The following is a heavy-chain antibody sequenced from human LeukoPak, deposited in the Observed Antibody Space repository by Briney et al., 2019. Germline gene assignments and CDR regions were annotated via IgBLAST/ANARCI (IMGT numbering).Heavy chain of an antibody. D-gene: IGHD4-17*01. J-gene: IGHJ4*02. Sequence: GESLKISCKGSGYSFTSYWIGWVRQMPGKGLEWMGIIYPGDSDTRYSPSFQGQVTISADKSISTAYLQWSSLKASDTDMYYCARTSPRYGDYVSYFDYWGQGTLVTVSS. V-gene: IGHV5-51*01. CDR3: ARTSPRYGDYVSYFDY. CDR1: GYSFTSYW. CDR2: IYPGDSDT.